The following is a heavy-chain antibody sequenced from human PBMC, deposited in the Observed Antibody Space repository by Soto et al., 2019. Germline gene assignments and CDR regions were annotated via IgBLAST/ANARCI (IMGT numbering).Heavy chain of an antibody. D-gene: IGHD3-22*01. Sequence: LSLTCTVSGGSISSYYWSWIRQPPGKGLEWIGYIYYSGSTNYNPSLKSRVTISVDTSKNQFSLKLSSVTAADTAVYYCARAYDSSGYSIDYWGQGTLVTVYS. J-gene: IGHJ4*02. V-gene: IGHV4-59*01. CDR1: GGSISSYY. CDR2: IYYSGST. CDR3: ARAYDSSGYSIDY.